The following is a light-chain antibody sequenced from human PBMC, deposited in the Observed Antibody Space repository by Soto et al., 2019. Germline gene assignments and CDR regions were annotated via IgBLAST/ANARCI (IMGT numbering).Light chain of an antibody. CDR2: DAS. CDR3: QQYNSYPRT. Sequence: DRQMTQSPSTLSESKGDRVTITCRASQSISGWLAWYQQKPGKAPKLLIYDASSLESGVPSRFSGSGSGTEFTLTISSLQPDDFATYYCQQYNSYPRTFGQGTKVDIK. CDR1: QSISGW. J-gene: IGKJ1*01. V-gene: IGKV1-5*01.